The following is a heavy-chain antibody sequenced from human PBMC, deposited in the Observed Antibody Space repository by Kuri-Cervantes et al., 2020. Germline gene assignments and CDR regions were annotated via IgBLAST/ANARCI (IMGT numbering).Heavy chain of an antibody. D-gene: IGHD6-19*01. Sequence: GESLKISCAASGFTFSSYSMNWVRQAPGKGLEWVSSISSSSSYIYYADSVKGRFTISRDNAKNSLYLQMNSLRAEDTAVYYCASKKLSSGYYYYYMDVWGKGTTVTVSS. CDR3: ASKKLSSGYYYYYMDV. V-gene: IGHV3-21*01. J-gene: IGHJ6*03. CDR1: GFTFSSYS. CDR2: ISSSSSYI.